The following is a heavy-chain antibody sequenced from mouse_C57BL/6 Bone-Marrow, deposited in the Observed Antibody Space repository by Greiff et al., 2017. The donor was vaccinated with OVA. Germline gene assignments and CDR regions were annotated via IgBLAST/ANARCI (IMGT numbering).Heavy chain of an antibody. CDR1: GFNIKDDY. CDR2: IDPENGDT. Sequence: EVQLQQSGAELVRPGASVKLSCTASGFNIKDDYMHWVKQRPEQGLEWIGWIDPENGDTEYASKFQGKATITADTSSNTAYLQLSSLTSEDTAVYYCTTQERYFDVWGTGTTVTVSS. CDR3: TTQERYFDV. J-gene: IGHJ1*03. V-gene: IGHV14-4*01.